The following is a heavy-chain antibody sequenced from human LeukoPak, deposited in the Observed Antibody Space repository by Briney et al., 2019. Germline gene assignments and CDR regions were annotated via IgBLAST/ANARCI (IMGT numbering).Heavy chain of an antibody. CDR1: GYIFTGYY. CDR3: AKASDYCDYVSVYYYMDV. D-gene: IGHD4-17*01. CDR2: INPNNVAT. V-gene: IGHV1-2*06. J-gene: IGHJ6*03. Sequence: ASVKVSCTASGYIFTGYYLHWVRQAPGQGLEWMGRINPNNVATNYAQKFQGRVTMTKDTSISTAYMELSRLSSDDTALYYCAKASDYCDYVSVYYYMDVWGKGTTVTVS.